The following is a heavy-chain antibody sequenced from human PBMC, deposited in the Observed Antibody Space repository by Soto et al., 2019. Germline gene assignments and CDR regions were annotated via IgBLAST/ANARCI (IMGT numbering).Heavy chain of an antibody. J-gene: IGHJ3*02. Sequence: QVQLVQSGAEVKKPGSSVKVSCKASGGTFSSYAISWVRQAPGQGLEWMGGIIPIVGTANYAQKFQGRVTITADESTSTAYMEQSSLRSEDTAVYYYARDHNYYGSRSYYPEAFDIWGQGTMVTVSS. D-gene: IGHD3-10*01. V-gene: IGHV1-69*01. CDR2: IIPIVGTA. CDR1: GGTFSSYA. CDR3: ARDHNYYGSRSYYPEAFDI.